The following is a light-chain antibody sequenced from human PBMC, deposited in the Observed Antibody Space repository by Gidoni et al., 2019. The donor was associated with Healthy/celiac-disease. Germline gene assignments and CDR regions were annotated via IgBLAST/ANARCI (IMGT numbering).Light chain of an antibody. CDR1: SSDVGGYNY. V-gene: IGLV2-14*01. Sequence: QSARTQPASGSGSPGKSITISCTGTSSDVGGYNYVPWYQQHPGKAPKLMLYEVSNRPSGVSNRFSGSKSGNTASLTISGLQAEDEADYYCSSYTSSSTQVFGGGTKLTVL. CDR2: EVS. CDR3: SSYTSSSTQV. J-gene: IGLJ3*02.